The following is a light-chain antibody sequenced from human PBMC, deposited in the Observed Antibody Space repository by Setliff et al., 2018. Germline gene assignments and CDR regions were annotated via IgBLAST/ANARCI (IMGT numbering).Light chain of an antibody. J-gene: IGKJ4*01. CDR3: QQGNRAPPS. Sequence: DIQMTQSPSTLSAYVGDRVIITCRASQDITTWLAWYQQKPGKAPNLLISGASRLQRGVPSRFSGSGSGTEFVLTISSLQPEDFATYYCQQGNRAPPSFGGGTKVDIK. CDR2: GAS. V-gene: IGKV1-12*01. CDR1: QDITTW.